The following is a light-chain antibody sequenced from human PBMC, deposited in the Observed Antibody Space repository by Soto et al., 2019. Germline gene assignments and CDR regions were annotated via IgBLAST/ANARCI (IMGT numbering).Light chain of an antibody. CDR2: DVS. V-gene: IGLV2-11*01. CDR3: CSSAGTYATV. J-gene: IGLJ3*02. CDR1: SSDVGGYNY. Sequence: QSALTQPRSVSGSPGKSVTISCTGTSSDVGGYNYVSWYQQHPGKAPKLMISDVSKRPSGVPDRFSGSKSGNTASLTISGLQAEDEGDYYCCSSAGTYATVFGGGTKLTVL.